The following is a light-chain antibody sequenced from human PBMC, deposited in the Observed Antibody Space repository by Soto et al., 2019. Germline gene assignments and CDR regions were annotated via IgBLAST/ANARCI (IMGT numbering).Light chain of an antibody. CDR2: AAS. CDR3: MHSIDLSRK. J-gene: IGKJ1*01. CDR1: Y. V-gene: IGKV2D-29*01. Sequence: YLNWFQQKPGQPPQLLIYAASNRFSGVPDRFSGSGSGTEFTLKIGLVAAQVVRAYYRMHSIDLSRKCGEGTKVDIK.